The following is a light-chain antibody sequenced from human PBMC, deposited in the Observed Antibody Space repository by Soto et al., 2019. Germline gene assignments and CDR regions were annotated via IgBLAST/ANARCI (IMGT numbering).Light chain of an antibody. CDR3: QQYNGYWS. CDR2: RAS. Sequence: DVQMTQSPSTLSASVGDRVTITCRASQGVNIWLAWYQQKPGRAPKLLIHRASILESGVPSRFSGSGSGTEFTLTISSLQPDDFATYYCQQYNGYWSFGPGTKVDNK. J-gene: IGKJ1*01. CDR1: QGVNIW. V-gene: IGKV1-5*03.